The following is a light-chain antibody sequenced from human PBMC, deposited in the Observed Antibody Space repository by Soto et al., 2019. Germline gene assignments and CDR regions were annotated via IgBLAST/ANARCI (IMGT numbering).Light chain of an antibody. CDR3: SSYTNTNIVL. CDR2: EVA. V-gene: IGLV2-14*01. J-gene: IGLJ2*01. Sequence: QSVLTQPPSVSGSPGQSITISCTGTSSDVGSYNYVSWYQHHPGKAPKVIIYEVANRPSGISNRFSGSKSGNTAYLTISGLQAEDEADYYCSSYTNTNIVLFAGGTKLTVL. CDR1: SSDVGSYNY.